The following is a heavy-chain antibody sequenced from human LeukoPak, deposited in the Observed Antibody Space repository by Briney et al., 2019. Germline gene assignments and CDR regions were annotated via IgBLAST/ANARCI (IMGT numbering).Heavy chain of an antibody. CDR2: IYYSGST. CDR3: ARERSSYGMDV. Sequence: SETLSLTCTVSGGSISSGGYYWSWIRQHPGKGLEWIGYIYYSGSTYYNPSLKSRVTISVDTSKNQFSLRLSSVTAADTAVYYCARERSSYGMDVWGQGTTVTASS. J-gene: IGHJ6*02. V-gene: IGHV4-31*03. CDR1: GGSISSGGYY.